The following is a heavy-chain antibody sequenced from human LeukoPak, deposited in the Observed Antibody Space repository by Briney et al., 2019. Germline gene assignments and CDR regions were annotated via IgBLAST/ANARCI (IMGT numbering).Heavy chain of an antibody. V-gene: IGHV5-51*01. Sequence: GESLKISCKTSGYRFSNYWIGWVRQMPGKGLELIGAIYPGDSDTRYSPSFQGQVTISADKSTTTSYLKWTSLRASDTATYFCTRQGVYYSDSSAFYYWGQGTLVTVSS. CDR2: IYPGDSDT. J-gene: IGHJ4*02. CDR3: TRQGVYYSDSSAFYY. CDR1: GYRFSNYW. D-gene: IGHD3-22*01.